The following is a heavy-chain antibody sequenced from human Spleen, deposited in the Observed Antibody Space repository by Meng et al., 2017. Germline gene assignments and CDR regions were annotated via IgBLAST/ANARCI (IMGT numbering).Heavy chain of an antibody. Sequence: SETLSLTCVVSGGSFSDYYWSWIRQPPGKGLEWIGEINHSGSTNYNPSLESRATISVDTSQNNLSLKLSSVTAADSAVYYCARAPTTMAHDFDYWGQGTQVTVSS. V-gene: IGHV4-34*01. CDR3: ARAPTTMAHDFDY. CDR2: INHSGST. CDR1: GGSFSDYY. J-gene: IGHJ4*02. D-gene: IGHD4-11*01.